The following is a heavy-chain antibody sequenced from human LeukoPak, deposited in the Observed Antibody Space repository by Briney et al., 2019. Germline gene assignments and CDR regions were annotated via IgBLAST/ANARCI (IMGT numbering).Heavy chain of an antibody. D-gene: IGHD6-19*01. CDR1: GGTFSSYA. Sequence: SVKVSCKASGGTFSSYAISWVRQAPGQGLEWMGGIIPIFGTANYAQKFQGRVTITADESTSTAYMELSSLRSEDTAVYYCAREMHLAVAGTWDYWGQGTLVTVSS. CDR2: IIPIFGTA. CDR3: AREMHLAVAGTWDY. J-gene: IGHJ4*02. V-gene: IGHV1-69*13.